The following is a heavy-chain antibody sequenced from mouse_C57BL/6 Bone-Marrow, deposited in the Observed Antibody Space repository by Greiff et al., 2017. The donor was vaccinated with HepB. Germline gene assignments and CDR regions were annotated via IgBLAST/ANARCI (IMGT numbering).Heavy chain of an antibody. J-gene: IGHJ3*01. V-gene: IGHV1-82*01. CDR1: GYAFSSSW. CDR3: ARSAIYRGFAY. Sequence: VQVVESGPELVKPGASVKISCKASGYAFSSSWMNWVKQRPGKGLEWIGRIYPGDGDTNYNGKFKGKATLTADKSSSTAYMQLSSLTSEDSAVYFCARSAIYRGFAYWGQGTLVTVSA. D-gene: IGHD1-2*01. CDR2: IYPGDGDT.